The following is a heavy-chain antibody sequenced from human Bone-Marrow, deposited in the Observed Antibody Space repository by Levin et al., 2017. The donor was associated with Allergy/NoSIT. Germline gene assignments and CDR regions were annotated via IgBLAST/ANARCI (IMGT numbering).Heavy chain of an antibody. V-gene: IGHV3-33*01. CDR2: IWYDGTNK. CDR3: ARDLDTSELFDS. J-gene: IGHJ4*02. CDR1: GFKFSDRG. Sequence: AGGSLRLSCAASGFKFSDRGMHWVRQAPGKGLEWVGIIWYDGTNKHYADSVRGRFTISRDNSKNTLYLQMNSLRAEDTAVYYCARDLDTSELFDSWGQGTQVTVSS. D-gene: IGHD1-1*01.